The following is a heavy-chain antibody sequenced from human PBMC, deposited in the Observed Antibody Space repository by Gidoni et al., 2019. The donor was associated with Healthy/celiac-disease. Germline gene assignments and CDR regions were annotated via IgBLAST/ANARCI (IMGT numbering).Heavy chain of an antibody. CDR2: MNPNSGNT. CDR1: GYTFTSHD. CDR3: ARGRDIVVVPSLYYYYYMDV. D-gene: IGHD2-2*01. Sequence: QVQLVQSGAEVTKPGASVKVSCTASGYTFTSHDINWVRQSTGQGLEWMGWMNPNSGNTGYAQKFQGRVTMTRNTSISTAYMELSSLRSEDTAVYYCARGRDIVVVPSLYYYYYMDVWGKGTTVTVSS. J-gene: IGHJ6*03. V-gene: IGHV1-8*01.